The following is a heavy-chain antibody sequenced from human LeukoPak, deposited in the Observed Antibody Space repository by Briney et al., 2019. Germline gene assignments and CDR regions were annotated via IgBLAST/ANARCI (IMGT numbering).Heavy chain of an antibody. CDR2: IKRKTDGGTT. J-gene: IGHJ4*02. D-gene: IGHD1-26*01. CDR1: GFTFSNAW. CDR3: AKDLGRYRNNYFDY. Sequence: KPGGSLRLSCAASGFTFSNAWMNWVRQAPGKGLEWVGRIKRKTDGGTTDYAAPVKGRFTISRDDSKNTLYLQMNSLRAEDTAVYYCAKDLGRYRNNYFDYWGQGTLVTVSS. V-gene: IGHV3-15*01.